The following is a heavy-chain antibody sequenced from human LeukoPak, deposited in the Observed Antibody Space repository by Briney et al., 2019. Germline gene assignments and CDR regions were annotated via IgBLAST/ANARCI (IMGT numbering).Heavy chain of an antibody. J-gene: IGHJ4*02. CDR3: ARLNGGN. CDR1: GFAFSSNAM. V-gene: IGHV4-4*02. D-gene: IGHD3-16*01. Sequence: GSLRLSCAASGFAFSSNAMSWVRQPPGKGLEWIGEIYHSGSTNYNPSLKSRVTISVDTSKNQFSLKLSSVTAADTAVYYCARLNGGNWGQGTLVTVSS. CDR2: IYHSGST.